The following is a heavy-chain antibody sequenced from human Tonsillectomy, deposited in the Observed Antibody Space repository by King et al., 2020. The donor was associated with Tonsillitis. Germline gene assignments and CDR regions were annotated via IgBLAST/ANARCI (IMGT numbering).Heavy chain of an antibody. CDR3: TTRRPNSYDGSGYHFEF. J-gene: IGHJ4*02. CDR2: VRSITNNHAT. D-gene: IGHD3-22*01. V-gene: IGHV3-73*02. Sequence: VQLVESGGGLVQPGGSLKLSCAASGFTFSASAMHWVRQASGKGLEWVDRVRSITNNHATAYAASVKGRFTISRDDSKNAAYLQMDSLKTEDTAMYYCTTRRPNSYDGSGYHFEFWGQGTLVTVSS. CDR1: GFTFSASA.